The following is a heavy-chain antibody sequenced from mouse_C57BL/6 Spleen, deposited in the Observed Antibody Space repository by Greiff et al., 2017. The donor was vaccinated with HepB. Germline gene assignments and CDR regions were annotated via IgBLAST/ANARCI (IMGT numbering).Heavy chain of an antibody. D-gene: IGHD2-5*01. Sequence: QVQLQQPGAELVMPGASVKLSCKASGYTFTSYWMHWVKQRPGQGLEWIGEIDPSDSYTNYNQKFKGKSTLTVDKSSSTAYMQLSSLTSEDSAVYYCAFSKAWFAYWGQGTLVTVSA. CDR3: AFSKAWFAY. J-gene: IGHJ3*01. CDR2: IDPSDSYT. CDR1: GYTFTSYW. V-gene: IGHV1-69*01.